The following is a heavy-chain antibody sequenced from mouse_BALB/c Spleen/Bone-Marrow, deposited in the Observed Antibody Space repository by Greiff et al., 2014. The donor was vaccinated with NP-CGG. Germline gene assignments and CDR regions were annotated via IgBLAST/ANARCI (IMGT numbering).Heavy chain of an antibody. CDR3: ARGGTTATWYFDV. Sequence: EVQGVESGAELVKPGASVKLSCTASGFNIKDTYMHWVKQRPEQGLEWIGRIDPASGNTKYDPKFQGKATITADTSSNTAYLQLSSLTSEDTAVYYCARGGTTATWYFDVWGAGTTVTVSS. V-gene: IGHV14-3*02. CDR1: GFNIKDTY. J-gene: IGHJ1*01. CDR2: IDPASGNT. D-gene: IGHD1-2*01.